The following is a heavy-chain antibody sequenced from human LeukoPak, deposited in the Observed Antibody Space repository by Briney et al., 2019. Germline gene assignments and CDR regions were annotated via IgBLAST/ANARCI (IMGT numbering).Heavy chain of an antibody. CDR1: GFTFSTYW. V-gene: IGHV3-74*01. D-gene: IGHD3-10*01. CDR3: VSGYYYGSGSPDY. J-gene: IGHJ4*02. Sequence: PGGSLRLSYAASGFTFSTYWMHWVRQPPGKGLVWVSRINSDGSSTTYADSVKGRFTISRDNAKTTLYLQMNSLRAEDTAVYYCVSGYYYGSGSPDYWGQGTLVTVSS. CDR2: INSDGSST.